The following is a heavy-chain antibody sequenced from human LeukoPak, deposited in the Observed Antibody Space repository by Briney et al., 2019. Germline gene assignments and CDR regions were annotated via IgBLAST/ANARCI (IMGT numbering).Heavy chain of an antibody. D-gene: IGHD5-12*01. CDR3: ARRYSGYDLGPNNWFDP. CDR1: GYSFTSYW. J-gene: IGHJ5*02. V-gene: IGHV5-51*01. CDR2: IYPGDSDT. Sequence: GESLKISCKGSGYSFTSYWIGWVRQMPGKGLEWMGIIYPGDSDTRYSPSFQGQVTISADKSISTAYLQWSSLKASDTAMYYCARRYSGYDLGPNNWFDPWGQGTLVTVSS.